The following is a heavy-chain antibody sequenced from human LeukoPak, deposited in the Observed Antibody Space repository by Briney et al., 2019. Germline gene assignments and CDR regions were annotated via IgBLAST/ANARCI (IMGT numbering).Heavy chain of an antibody. J-gene: IGHJ4*02. Sequence: ASVKVSCKASGYTFTSYYMHWVRQAPGQGLEWMGIINPSGGSTSYAQKFQGRVTMTRDTSTSTVYMELSSLRSEDTAVYYCATYGSGKKTFDYWGQGTLVTVSS. CDR2: INPSGGST. D-gene: IGHD3-10*01. CDR3: ATYGSGKKTFDY. CDR1: GYTFTSYY. V-gene: IGHV1-46*01.